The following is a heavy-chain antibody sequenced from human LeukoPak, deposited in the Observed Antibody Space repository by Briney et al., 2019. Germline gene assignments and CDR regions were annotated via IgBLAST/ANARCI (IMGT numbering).Heavy chain of an antibody. CDR1: GGSFSGYY. D-gene: IGHD3-22*01. Sequence: SETLSLTCAVYGGSFSGYYWSWIRQPPGKGLEWIGEINHSGSTNYNPSLKSRVTISVDTSKNQFSLKLSSVTAADTAVYYCARHQGDYYDSSGPVDWFDPWGQGTLVTVSS. V-gene: IGHV4-34*01. J-gene: IGHJ5*02. CDR2: INHSGST. CDR3: ARHQGDYYDSSGPVDWFDP.